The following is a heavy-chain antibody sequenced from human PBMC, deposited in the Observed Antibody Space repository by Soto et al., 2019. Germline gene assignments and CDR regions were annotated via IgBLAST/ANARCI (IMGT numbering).Heavy chain of an antibody. V-gene: IGHV1-8*01. CDR1: GYTFTSYD. Sequence: QVQLVQSGAEVKKPGASVKVSCKASGYTFTSYDIHWVRQATGQGLEWMGWMNPNSGNTGYAHKFEGRVTMTGNTAISTAYMDLSSLRSEDTAVYYCARGSGYSYGYYDFDYWGQGTLVTVSS. CDR2: MNPNSGNT. CDR3: ARGSGYSYGYYDFDY. D-gene: IGHD5-18*01. J-gene: IGHJ4*02.